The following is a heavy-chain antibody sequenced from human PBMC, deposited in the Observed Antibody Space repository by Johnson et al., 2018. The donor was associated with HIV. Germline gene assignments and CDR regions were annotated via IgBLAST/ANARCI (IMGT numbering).Heavy chain of an antibody. V-gene: IGHV3-13*01. D-gene: IGHD3-10*01. CDR3: ARAKRDYYGSGGVGAFDI. CDR1: GFIFSSYD. J-gene: IGHJ3*02. Sequence: EVQLVESGGGLVQPGGSLRLSCAASGFIFSSYDMHWVRQATGRGLEWVSGIGTAGDTYYPGSVKGRFTISRENANNSLYLQMDSLRAGDTALYYCARAKRDYYGSGGVGAFDIWGQGTMVTVSS. CDR2: IGTAGDT.